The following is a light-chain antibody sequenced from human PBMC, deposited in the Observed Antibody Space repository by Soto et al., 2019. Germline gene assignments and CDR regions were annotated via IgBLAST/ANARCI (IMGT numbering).Light chain of an antibody. J-gene: IGLJ2*01. CDR3: AAWDDSLSGPVV. CDR2: GNS. CDR1: SSNIGAGYD. V-gene: IGLV1-40*01. Sequence: QAVVTQPPSVSGAPGQRVTISCTGNSSNIGAGYDVHWYQQLPGKAPKLLIFGNSHRPSGVPDRFFGSKSGTSASLAITGLQAEDEADYYCAAWDDSLSGPVVFGGGTKLTVL.